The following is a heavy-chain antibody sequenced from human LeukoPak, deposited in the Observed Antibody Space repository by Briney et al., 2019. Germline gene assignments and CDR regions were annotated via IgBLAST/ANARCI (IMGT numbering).Heavy chain of an antibody. V-gene: IGHV4-4*07. D-gene: IGHD5-12*01. J-gene: IGHJ4*02. CDR3: ARVTGYDWGSSYDY. CDR1: GGSISSYY. CDR2: IYTSGST. Sequence: SETLSLTCTVSGGSISSYYWSWIRQPAGKGLEWIGRIYTSGSTNYNPSLKSRVTMSVDTSKNQFSLKPNSVTAADTAVYYCARVTGYDWGSSYDYWGQGTLVTVSS.